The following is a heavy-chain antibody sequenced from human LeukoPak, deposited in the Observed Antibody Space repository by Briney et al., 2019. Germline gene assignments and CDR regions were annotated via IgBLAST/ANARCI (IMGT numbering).Heavy chain of an antibody. D-gene: IGHD6-6*01. CDR2: IYYSGST. CDR3: ARAPTYSSSPWFDP. Sequence: SETLSLTCTVSGGSISSHYWSWIRQPPGKGLEWTGYIYYSGSTNYNPSLKSRVTISVDTSKNQFSLKLSSVTAADTAVYYCARAPTYSSSPWFDPWGQGTLVTVSS. CDR1: GGSISSHY. J-gene: IGHJ5*02. V-gene: IGHV4-59*11.